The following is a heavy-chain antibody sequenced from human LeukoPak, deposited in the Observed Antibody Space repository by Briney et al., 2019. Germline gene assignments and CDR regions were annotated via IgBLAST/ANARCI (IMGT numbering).Heavy chain of an antibody. CDR1: GGSISSYY. CDR3: ARENYYDSSGYTKGGAFDI. CDR2: IYYSGST. Sequence: PSETLSLTCTVSGGSISSYYWSWIRQPPGKGLEWIGHIYYSGSTNYNPSLKSRVTISVDTSKNQFSLKLSSVTAADTAVYYCARENYYDSSGYTKGGAFDIWGQGTMVTVSS. V-gene: IGHV4-59*01. J-gene: IGHJ3*02. D-gene: IGHD3-22*01.